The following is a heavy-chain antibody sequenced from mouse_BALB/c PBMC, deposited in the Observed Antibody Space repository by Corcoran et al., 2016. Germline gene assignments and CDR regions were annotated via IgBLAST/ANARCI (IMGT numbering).Heavy chain of an antibody. J-gene: IGHJ4*01. Sequence: EVQLQQSGPELVKPGASVKMSCKASGYTFTSYVMHWVKQKPGQGLEWIGYINPYNDGTKYNEKFNGKATLPSDKSSSTAYMELSSLTSEDSAVYYCARLYPGIAMDYWGQGTSVTVSS. CDR2: INPYNDGT. CDR3: ARLYPGIAMDY. V-gene: IGHV1S136*01. CDR1: GYTFTSYV.